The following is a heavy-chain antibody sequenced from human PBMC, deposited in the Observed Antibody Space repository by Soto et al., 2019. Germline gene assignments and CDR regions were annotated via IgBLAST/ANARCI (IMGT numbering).Heavy chain of an antibody. CDR2: ISGSGGTT. J-gene: IGHJ3*02. Sequence: EVQLLESGGGLVQPGGSLRLSCAASGFTFSSYAMSWVRQAPGKGLEWVSAISGSGGTTYYADSVKGRFTISRDTSRNTVYLQMNSLRAEDTALYYCAKCMQAYWNYDAHHIWGQGTMVTVSS. D-gene: IGHD2-8*01. V-gene: IGHV3-23*01. CDR3: AKCMQAYWNYDAHHI. CDR1: GFTFSSYA.